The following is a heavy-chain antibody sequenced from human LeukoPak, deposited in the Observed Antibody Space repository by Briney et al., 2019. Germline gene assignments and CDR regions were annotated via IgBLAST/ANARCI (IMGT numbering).Heavy chain of an antibody. D-gene: IGHD6-13*01. CDR1: DGSISSYY. CDR2: VHYSGST. V-gene: IGHV4-59*08. J-gene: IGHJ4*02. CDR3: ARGYSSSWYYFDN. Sequence: PSETLSLTCTVSDGSISSYYWSWIRQPPGKGLEWIGYVHYSGSTNYSPSLKSRATISVDTSRSQFSLKLSSVTAADTAVYYCARGYSSSWYYFDNWGQGTLVTVSS.